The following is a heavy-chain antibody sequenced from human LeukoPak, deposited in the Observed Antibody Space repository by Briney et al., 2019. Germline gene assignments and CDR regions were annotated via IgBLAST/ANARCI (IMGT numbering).Heavy chain of an antibody. D-gene: IGHD3-3*01. CDR2: ISAYNGNT. Sequence: ASVKVSCKAPGYTFTSYGISWVRQAPGQGLEWMGWISAYNGNTNYAQKLQGRVTMTTDTSTSTAYMELRSLRSDDTAVYYCARDTNRITIFGVVIIRANDYWGQGTLVTVSS. J-gene: IGHJ4*02. CDR3: ARDTNRITIFGVVIIRANDY. V-gene: IGHV1-18*01. CDR1: GYTFTSYG.